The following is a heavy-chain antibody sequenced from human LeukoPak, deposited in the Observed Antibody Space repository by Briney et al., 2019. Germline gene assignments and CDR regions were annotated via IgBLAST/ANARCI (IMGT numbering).Heavy chain of an antibody. Sequence: SETLSLTFAVYGGSFSGYYWSWIRQPPGEGLEWIGEINHSGSTNYNPSLKSRVTISVDTSKNQFSLKLSSVTAADTAVYYCARHPYSYGYGTFDYWGQGTLVTVSS. CDR2: INHSGST. CDR1: GGSFSGYY. J-gene: IGHJ4*02. CDR3: ARHPYSYGYGTFDY. D-gene: IGHD5-18*01. V-gene: IGHV4-34*01.